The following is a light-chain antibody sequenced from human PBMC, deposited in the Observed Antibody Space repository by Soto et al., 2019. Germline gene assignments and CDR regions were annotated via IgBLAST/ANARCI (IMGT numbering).Light chain of an antibody. CDR3: QQYDTFSPT. Sequence: DIPMTQSPSTLSASVGDRVTITCRASQSISSWLAWYQQKPGKAPKLLIYDASSLESGVPSRFSGSGSGTDFTLTITRLQPDDFATYYCQQYDTFSPTFGPGTKVYIK. CDR2: DAS. J-gene: IGKJ3*01. V-gene: IGKV1-5*01. CDR1: QSISSW.